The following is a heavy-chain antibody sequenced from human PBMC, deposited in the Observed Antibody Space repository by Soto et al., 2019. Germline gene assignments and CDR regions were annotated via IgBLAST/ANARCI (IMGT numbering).Heavy chain of an antibody. CDR3: ARDLDFYGSGNYYNRIYY. Sequence: QVQLVQSGAEVKKPGSSVKVSCKVSGGPFSDYAVSWVRQAPGQGLEWMGGIIPMFGTANYAQKFQGRVTITADVSTTTGYMALSGLRSEDTAVYFCARDLDFYGSGNYYNRIYYWGQGTLCTVSS. V-gene: IGHV1-69*01. D-gene: IGHD3-10*01. J-gene: IGHJ4*02. CDR1: GGPFSDYA. CDR2: IIPMFGTA.